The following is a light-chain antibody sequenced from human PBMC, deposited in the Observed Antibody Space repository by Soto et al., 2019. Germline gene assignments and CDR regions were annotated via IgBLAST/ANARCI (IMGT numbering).Light chain of an antibody. CDR1: QSVSSD. V-gene: IGKV3-15*01. J-gene: IGKJ1*01. CDR2: DAS. Sequence: EIVMTQSPATLSVSPGERAPFSCRASQSVSSDLAWYQKKPGQAPRILIYDASSRATGIPARFSGSGSGTEFSLTISTLESEDFAVYYCQHYNNWTLKVGQGTKGEIK. CDR3: QHYNNWTLK.